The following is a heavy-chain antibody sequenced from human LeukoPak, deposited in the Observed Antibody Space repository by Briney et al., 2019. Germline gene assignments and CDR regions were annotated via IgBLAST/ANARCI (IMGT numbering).Heavy chain of an antibody. J-gene: IGHJ3*02. V-gene: IGHV3-33*01. CDR1: GFTFSSYG. CDR3: ATLDTAMVHAFDI. Sequence: GGSLRLSCAASGFTFSSYGMHWVRQAPGKGLEWVAVIWYDGSNKYYADSVKGRFTISRDNSKNTLYLQMNSLRAEDTAVYYCATLDTAMVHAFDIWGQGTMVTVSS. CDR2: IWYDGSNK. D-gene: IGHD5-18*01.